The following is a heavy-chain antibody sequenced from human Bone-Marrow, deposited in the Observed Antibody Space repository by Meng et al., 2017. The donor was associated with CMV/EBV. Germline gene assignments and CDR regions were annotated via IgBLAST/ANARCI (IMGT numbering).Heavy chain of an antibody. CDR3: ARDPGAHYDFWSGYYSGYYYGMDV. D-gene: IGHD3-3*01. J-gene: IGHJ6*02. CDR1: GGSVSSGSYY. Sequence: SETLSLTCTVSGGSVSSGSYYWSWIRQPPGKGLEWIGYIYYSGSTNYNPSLKSRVTISVDTSKNQFSLKLSSVTAADTAVYYCARDPGAHYDFWSGYYSGYYYGMDVWGQGTTVTDSS. CDR2: IYYSGST. V-gene: IGHV4-61*01.